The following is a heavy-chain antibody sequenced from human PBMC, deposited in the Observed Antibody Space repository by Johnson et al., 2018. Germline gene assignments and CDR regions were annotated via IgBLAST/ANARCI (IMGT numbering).Heavy chain of an antibody. CDR1: GGSISSSTYY. Sequence: QVQLQESGPGLEKPSETLSLTCNVSGGSISSSTYYWGWIRQPPGKGLEWIGSIYYSGNTYYNPSLKSRVTISVYTSKNQFSLKLSSVTAADTAIYYCARDLSSSYSYYMDVWGKGTTVTVSS. D-gene: IGHD6-6*01. J-gene: IGHJ6*03. V-gene: IGHV4-39*07. CDR2: IYYSGNT. CDR3: ARDLSSSYSYYMDV.